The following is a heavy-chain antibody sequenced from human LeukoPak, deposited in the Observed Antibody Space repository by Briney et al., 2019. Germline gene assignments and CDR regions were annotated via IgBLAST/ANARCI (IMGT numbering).Heavy chain of an antibody. Sequence: GGSLRLSCAASGFTFSSYWMTWVRQAPGKGLEWVANIKQDGSEKYYVDSVKGRFTISRDNAKNSLYLQMNSLRAEDTAVYYCARVRSVAGASFDSWGQGTLVTVSS. CDR3: ARVRSVAGASFDS. D-gene: IGHD6-19*01. CDR1: GFTFSSYW. J-gene: IGHJ4*02. V-gene: IGHV3-7*01. CDR2: IKQDGSEK.